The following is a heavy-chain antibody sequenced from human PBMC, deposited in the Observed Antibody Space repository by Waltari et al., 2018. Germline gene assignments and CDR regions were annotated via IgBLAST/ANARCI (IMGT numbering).Heavy chain of an antibody. V-gene: IGHV4-31*03. CDR2: IYYRGST. Sequence: QVQLQESGPGLVKPSQTLSLTCTVSGGSISSGGYYWSWIRQHPGKGLEWIGYIYYRGSTYYNPSRKSRVTISVDTPKNQFSLKLSSVTAADTAVYYCARELLRGEFDYWGQGTLVTVSS. J-gene: IGHJ4*02. CDR3: ARELLRGEFDY. CDR1: GGSISSGGYY. D-gene: IGHD3-16*01.